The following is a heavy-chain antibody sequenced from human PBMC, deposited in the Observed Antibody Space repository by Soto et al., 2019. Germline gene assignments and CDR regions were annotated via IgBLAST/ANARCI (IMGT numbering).Heavy chain of an antibody. V-gene: IGHV4-34*01. CDR1: GGXLSGYY. J-gene: IGHJ4*02. Sequence: XLSLTCAGYGGXLSGYYWRWIRQPPGKWLEWIGEINHSGSTNYNPSLKSRVKISVDTSKNQFSLKLSSVTAEDTALYYCERGRSRGAGSSGYFPFDYWGQGTLGTVSS. CDR2: INHSGST. D-gene: IGHD3-22*01. CDR3: ERGRSRGAGSSGYFPFDY.